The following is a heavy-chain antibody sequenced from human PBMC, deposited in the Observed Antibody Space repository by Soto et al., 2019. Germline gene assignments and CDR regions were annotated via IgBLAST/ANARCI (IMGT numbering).Heavy chain of an antibody. V-gene: IGHV1-69*13. CDR1: GGTFSSYA. Sequence: ASVKVSCKASGGTFSSYAISWVRQAPGQGLEWMGGIIPIFGTANYAQKFQGRVTITADESTSTAYMELSSLRSEDTAVYYCARASRYSNYGYYYYGMDVWGQGTTVTVSS. CDR2: IIPIFGTA. D-gene: IGHD4-4*01. J-gene: IGHJ6*02. CDR3: ARASRYSNYGYYYYGMDV.